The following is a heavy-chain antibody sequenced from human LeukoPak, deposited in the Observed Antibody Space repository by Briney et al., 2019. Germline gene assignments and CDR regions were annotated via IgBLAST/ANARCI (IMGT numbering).Heavy chain of an antibody. CDR2: INQDESEK. CDR1: GFTLSSHW. Sequence: GGSLRLSCAASGFTLSSHWMSWVRQAPGKGLEWVANINQDESEKYYVDSVKGRFTISRDNAKNSLYLQMNSLRGEDTAIYFCARCNSFEPRLWDWFDFWGQGTLVTVSS. J-gene: IGHJ5*01. D-gene: IGHD3-16*01. CDR3: ARCNSFEPRLWDWFDF. V-gene: IGHV3-7*01.